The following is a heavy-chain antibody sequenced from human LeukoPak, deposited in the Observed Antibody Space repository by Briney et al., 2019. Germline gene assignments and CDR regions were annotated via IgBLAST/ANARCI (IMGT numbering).Heavy chain of an antibody. D-gene: IGHD6-13*01. CDR3: ARVSSSWYQDWYFDL. CDR2: VDTSGNT. J-gene: IGHJ2*01. Sequence: PSETLSLTCTVSGGSISSYYWSWIRQPAGKGLEWIGRVDTSGNTNYKPSLKSRVTMSVDTSKNQFSLKLSSVTAADTAVYYCARVSSSWYQDWYFDLWGRGTLVTVSS. V-gene: IGHV4-4*07. CDR1: GGSISSYY.